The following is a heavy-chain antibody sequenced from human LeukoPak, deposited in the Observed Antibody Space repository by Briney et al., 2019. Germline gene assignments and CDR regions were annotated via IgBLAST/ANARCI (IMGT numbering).Heavy chain of an antibody. D-gene: IGHD1-1*01. CDR3: ARNRANWAPFDY. CDR2: IYYGGST. CDR1: GGSISSSSYY. Sequence: PSETLSLTCTVSGGSISSSSYYWGWIRQPPGKGLEWIGNIYYGGSTYYNPSLKSRVTISVDTSKNQFSLKLSSVTAADTAVYYCARNRANWAPFDYWGQGTLVTVSS. J-gene: IGHJ4*02. V-gene: IGHV4-39*07.